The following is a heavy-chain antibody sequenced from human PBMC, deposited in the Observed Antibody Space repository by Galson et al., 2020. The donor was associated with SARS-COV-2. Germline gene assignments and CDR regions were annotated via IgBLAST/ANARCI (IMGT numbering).Heavy chain of an antibody. V-gene: IGHV3-53*01. CDR1: AFTVSTNF. Sequence: GESLKISCDASAFTVSTNFMNWVRQAPGKRLEWVSLTNGGRTTNYADSVKGRFTVSRDNSKNTLYLQMNSLRAEDTAVYYCARAMTGSYGPWFDYLGQGTLVSGS. CDR3: ARAMTGSYGPWFDY. D-gene: IGHD1-26*01. J-gene: IGHJ4*02. CDR2: TNGGRTT.